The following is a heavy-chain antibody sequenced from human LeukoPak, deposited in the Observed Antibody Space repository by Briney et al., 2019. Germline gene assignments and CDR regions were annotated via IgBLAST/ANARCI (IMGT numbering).Heavy chain of an antibody. J-gene: IGHJ6*03. CDR1: GGSISSYY. CDR2: IYTSGST. V-gene: IGHV4-4*07. D-gene: IGHD1-26*01. CDR3: ARDISGSYFGGYYYYMDV. Sequence: PSETLSLTCTVSGGSISSYYWSWIRQPAGKGLEWIGRIYTSGSTNYNPSLKSRVTMSVDTSKNQFSLKLSSVTAADTAVYYCARDISGSYFGGYYYYMDVWGKGTTVTVSS.